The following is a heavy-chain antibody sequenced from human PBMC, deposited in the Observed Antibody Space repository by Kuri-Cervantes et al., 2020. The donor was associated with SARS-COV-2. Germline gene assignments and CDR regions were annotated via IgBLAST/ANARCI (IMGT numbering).Heavy chain of an antibody. J-gene: IGHJ4*02. V-gene: IGHV1-46*01. CDR1: GYTFTSYY. Sequence: ASVKVSCKASGYTFTSYYMHWVRQAPGQGLEWMGIINPSGGSTSYAQKFQGRVTITRDTSASTAYMELRSLRSDDTAVYYCARVTTAQGGDFDYWGQGTLVTVSS. D-gene: IGHD4-17*01. CDR2: INPSGGST. CDR3: ARVTTAQGGDFDY.